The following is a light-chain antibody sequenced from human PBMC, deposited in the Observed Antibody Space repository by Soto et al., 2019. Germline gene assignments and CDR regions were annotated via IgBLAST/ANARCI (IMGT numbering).Light chain of an antibody. CDR3: SSYAGSNKV. V-gene: IGLV2-8*01. Sequence: QSALTQPPSASGSPGQSVTISCTGTSSDVGCYNYVSWYQQHPGKAPKLMIYEVSKRPSGVPDRFSGSKSGNTASLTVSGLQAEDEADYYCSSYAGSNKVFRTGTKVTVL. CDR2: EVS. CDR1: SSDVGCYNY. J-gene: IGLJ1*01.